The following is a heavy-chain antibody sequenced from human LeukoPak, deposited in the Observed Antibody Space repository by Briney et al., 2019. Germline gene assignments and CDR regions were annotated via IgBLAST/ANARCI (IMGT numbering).Heavy chain of an antibody. CDR1: GFTFSSYS. CDR2: IRHDSSDI. J-gene: IGHJ4*02. V-gene: IGHV3-48*01. D-gene: IGHD6-13*01. Sequence: GGSLRLSCAASGFTFSSYSMNWVRQAPGKGLEWISFIRHDSSDIYYADSVKGRFTISRDNAKNSLYLQMNSLRAEDTAVYYCARDGVAAGIYFDYWGQGTLVTVSS. CDR3: ARDGVAAGIYFDY.